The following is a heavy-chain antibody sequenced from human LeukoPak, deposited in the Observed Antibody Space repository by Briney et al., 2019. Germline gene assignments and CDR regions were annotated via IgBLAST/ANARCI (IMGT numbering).Heavy chain of an antibody. CDR3: AKAYGGNIYYFDY. CDR2: ISWDGGST. V-gene: IGHV3-43D*03. Sequence: GGSLRLSCAASGFTFDDYAMHWVRQAPGKGLEWVSLISWDGGSTYYADSVKGRFTVSRDNSKNSLYLQMNSLRAEDTALYYCAKAYGGNIYYFDYWGQGTLVTVSS. D-gene: IGHD4-23*01. CDR1: GFTFDDYA. J-gene: IGHJ4*02.